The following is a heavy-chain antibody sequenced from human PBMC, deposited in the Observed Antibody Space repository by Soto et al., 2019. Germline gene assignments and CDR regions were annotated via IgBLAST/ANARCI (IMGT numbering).Heavy chain of an antibody. CDR3: AGTIAVAGLGVGY. J-gene: IGHJ4*02. Sequence: SETLSLTCTVSGGSISSGDYYWSWIRQPPGKGLEWIGYIYYSGSTYYNPSLKSRVTISVDTSKNQFSLKLSSVTAADTAVYYCAGTIAVAGLGVGYWGQGTLVTVSS. V-gene: IGHV4-30-4*01. CDR1: GGSISSGDYY. CDR2: IYYSGST. D-gene: IGHD6-19*01.